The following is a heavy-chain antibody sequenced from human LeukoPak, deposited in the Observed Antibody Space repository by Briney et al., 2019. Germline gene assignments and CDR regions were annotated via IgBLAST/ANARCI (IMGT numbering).Heavy chain of an antibody. Sequence: ASVKVSCKASGYTFTGYYMHWVRQAPGQGLEWMGWINPNSGGTNYAQKFQGGVTMTRDTSISTAYMELSRLRSDDTAVYYCARDLYRIVVVPHYFDYWGQGTLVTVSS. CDR3: ARDLYRIVVVPHYFDY. J-gene: IGHJ4*02. CDR1: GYTFTGYY. V-gene: IGHV1-2*02. D-gene: IGHD3-22*01. CDR2: INPNSGGT.